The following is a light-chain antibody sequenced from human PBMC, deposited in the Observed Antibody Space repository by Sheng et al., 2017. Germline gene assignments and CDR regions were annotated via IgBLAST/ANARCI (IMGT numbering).Light chain of an antibody. CDR2: DND. J-gene: IGLJ1*01. CDR1: NSNIGNNY. V-gene: IGLV1-51*01. Sequence: QSVLTQPPSVSAAPGQKVTISCSGSNSNIGNNYVSWYQQIPTTAPRVLIYDNDKRPSGIPDRFSGSKSGASATLGITGLQTGDDADYYCGTWDSSLSVFVFGGGTKVTVL. CDR3: GTWDSSLSVFV.